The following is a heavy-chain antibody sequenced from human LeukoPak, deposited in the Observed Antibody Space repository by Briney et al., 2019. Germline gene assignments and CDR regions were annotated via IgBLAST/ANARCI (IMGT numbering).Heavy chain of an antibody. CDR1: GYSISSGYY. V-gene: IGHV4-38-2*01. D-gene: IGHD2-2*02. CDR3: ARQTAEDCSSTSCYIRNWFDP. CDR2: IYHSGST. J-gene: IGHJ5*02. Sequence: KPSETLSLTCAVSGYSISSGYYWGWIRQPPGTGLEWIGGIYHSGSTYYNPSLKSRVTISVDTSKNQFSLKLSSVTAADTAVYYCARQTAEDCSSTSCYIRNWFDPWGQGTLVTVSS.